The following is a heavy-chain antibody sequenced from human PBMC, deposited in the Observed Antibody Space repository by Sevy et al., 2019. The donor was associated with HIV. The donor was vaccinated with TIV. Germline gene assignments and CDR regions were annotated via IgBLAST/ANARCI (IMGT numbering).Heavy chain of an antibody. CDR3: TRSPSYYGANPDY. D-gene: IGHD1-26*01. V-gene: IGHV3-72*01. J-gene: IGHJ4*02. CDR1: GFTFTDPY. Sequence: GGSLRLSCAASGFTFTDPYMDWVRQAPGKGLEWVGRINNRANGYSAEYAASVQGRFTISRDDSKNSLYLQMNSLKTEDTAVYCCTRSPSYYGANPDYWGPGALVTVSS. CDR2: INNRANGYSA.